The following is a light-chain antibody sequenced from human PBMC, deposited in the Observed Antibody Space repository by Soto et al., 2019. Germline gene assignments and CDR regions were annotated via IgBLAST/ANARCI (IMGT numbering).Light chain of an antibody. V-gene: IGLV1-40*01. CDR2: DNS. J-gene: IGLJ1*01. CDR3: QHYVRSLSGSRV. Sequence: QSVLTQPPSVSGAPGQRVTISCTGSSSNIGAGYDVHWYQQLPGTAPKLLIYDNSNRPSGVPDRFSGSNAGTSSSRAITGLQFEDEADYYRQHYVRSLSGSRVFGTGTKLTVL. CDR1: SSNIGAGYD.